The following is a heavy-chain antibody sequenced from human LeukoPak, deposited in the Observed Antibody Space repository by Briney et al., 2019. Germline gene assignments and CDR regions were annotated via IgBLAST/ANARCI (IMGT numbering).Heavy chain of an antibody. CDR2: IYSSGST. Sequence: SETLSLTCTVSSGSITSYYWNWIRQPAGKGLEWIGRIYSSGSTDYNPSLKSRVTMSVDTSKNQFSLKLSSVTAADTAVYYCARDGITGTTSDYWGQGTLVTVSS. D-gene: IGHD1-7*01. CDR3: ARDGITGTTSDY. V-gene: IGHV4-4*07. J-gene: IGHJ4*02. CDR1: SGSITSYY.